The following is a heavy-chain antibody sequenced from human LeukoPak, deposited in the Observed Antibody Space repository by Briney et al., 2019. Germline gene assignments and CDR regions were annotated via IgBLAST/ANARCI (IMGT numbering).Heavy chain of an antibody. CDR3: AREKEAGYCGGDCANDAFDI. CDR1: GFTFSSYA. CDR2: ISYDGSNK. V-gene: IGHV3-30*04. D-gene: IGHD2-21*02. J-gene: IGHJ3*02. Sequence: PGGSLRLSCAASGFTFSSYAMHWVRQAPGKGLEWVAVISYDGSNKYYADSVKGRFTISRDNSKNTLYLQMNSLRAEDTAVYYCAREKEAGYCGGDCANDAFDIWGQGTMVTVSS.